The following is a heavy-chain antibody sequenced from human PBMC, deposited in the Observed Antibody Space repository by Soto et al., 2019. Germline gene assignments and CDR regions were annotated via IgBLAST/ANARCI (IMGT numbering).Heavy chain of an antibody. CDR3: ARDRGYSGYDSPRYYYGMDV. CDR2: IWFDGTNK. Sequence: QVQLVESGGGVVQPGRSLRLSCAASGFTFSSYGMHWVRQAPGKGLEWVAVIWFDGTNKYYADSVKGRFTISRDNSKNTLYLQMNSLRAEDTGVYYCARDRGYSGYDSPRYYYGMDVWGQGTTVTVSS. CDR1: GFTFSSYG. J-gene: IGHJ6*02. V-gene: IGHV3-33*01. D-gene: IGHD5-12*01.